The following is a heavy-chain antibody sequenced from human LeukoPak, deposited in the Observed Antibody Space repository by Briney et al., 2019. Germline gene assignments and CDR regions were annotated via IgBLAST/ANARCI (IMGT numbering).Heavy chain of an antibody. CDR3: ARGSQRVDY. CDR2: IYYSGST. Sequence: SETLSLTCTVSGGSISSYYWSWIRQPPGKGLEWIGYIYYSGSTNYNPSLKSRVTMSVDTSKKEFSLKLSSVTAADTAVYYCARGSQRVDYWGQGTLVTVSS. J-gene: IGHJ4*02. V-gene: IGHV4-59*12. CDR1: GGSISSYY.